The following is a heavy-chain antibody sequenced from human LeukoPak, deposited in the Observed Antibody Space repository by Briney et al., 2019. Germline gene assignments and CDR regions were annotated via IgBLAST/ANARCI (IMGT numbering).Heavy chain of an antibody. D-gene: IGHD5-18*01. CDR2: IIPIFGTA. Sequence: ASVTVSCTASGYTFTSYDINWVRQATGQGLEWMGGIIPIFGTANYAQKFQGRVTITADESTSTAYMELSSLRSEDTAVYYCARMVQLWLAQYYYGMDVWGQGTTVTVSS. CDR1: GYTFTSYD. J-gene: IGHJ6*02. V-gene: IGHV1-69*13. CDR3: ARMVQLWLAQYYYGMDV.